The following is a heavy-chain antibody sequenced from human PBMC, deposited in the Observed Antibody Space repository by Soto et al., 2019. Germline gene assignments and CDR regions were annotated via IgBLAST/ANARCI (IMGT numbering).Heavy chain of an antibody. V-gene: IGHV3-30-3*01. CDR3: TSEGTAMVTGYYYGMDV. J-gene: IGHJ6*02. CDR1: RFTFSSYA. CDR2: ISYDGSNK. Sequence: QVQLVESGGGVVQPGRSLRLSCAASRFTFSSYAMHWVRQAPGKELEWVAVISYDGSNKYYADSVKGRFTISRDNSKNTLYLQMNSLRPEDTAVYYCTSEGTAMVTGYYYGMDVWGQGTTVTVSS. D-gene: IGHD5-18*01.